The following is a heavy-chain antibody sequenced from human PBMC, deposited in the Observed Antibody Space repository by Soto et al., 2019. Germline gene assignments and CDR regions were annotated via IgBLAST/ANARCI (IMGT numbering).Heavy chain of an antibody. CDR1: GFTFSSYA. J-gene: IGHJ4*02. CDR3: ANSYGSSGYPGY. V-gene: IGHV3-23*01. CDR2: ISGSGGST. D-gene: IGHD3-22*01. Sequence: GGSLRLSCAASGFTFSSYAMSWVRQAPGKGLEWVSAISGSGGSTYYADSVKGRFTISRDNSKNTLYLQMNSLRAEDTAVYYCANSYGSSGYPGYWGQGTLVTVSS.